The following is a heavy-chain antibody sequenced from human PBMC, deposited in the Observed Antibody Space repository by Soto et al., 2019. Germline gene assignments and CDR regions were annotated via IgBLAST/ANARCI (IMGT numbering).Heavy chain of an antibody. Sequence: QVQLQESGPGLVKPSQTLSLTCTVSGGSISSGGYYWSWIRQHPGKGLEWIGYIYYSGSTYYNPSLKSRVTISVDTSKNQFSLKLSSVTAADTAVHYCARGDNDYGDYVWFDPWGQGTLVTVSS. CDR1: GGSISSGGYY. J-gene: IGHJ5*02. CDR2: IYYSGST. V-gene: IGHV4-31*03. CDR3: ARGDNDYGDYVWFDP. D-gene: IGHD4-17*01.